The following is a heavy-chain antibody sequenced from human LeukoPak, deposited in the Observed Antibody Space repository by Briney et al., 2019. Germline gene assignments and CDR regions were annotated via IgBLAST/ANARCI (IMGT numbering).Heavy chain of an antibody. CDR2: ISYDGSNK. CDR1: GFTFSSYA. D-gene: IGHD4-23*01. V-gene: IGHV3-30-3*01. J-gene: IGHJ6*02. CDR3: AREVRSGYYYYYGMDV. Sequence: PGRSLRLSCAASGFTFSSYAMHWVRQAPGKGLEWVAVISYDGSNKYYADSVKGRFTISRDNSKNTLYLQMNSLRAEDTAVYYCAREVRSGYYYYYGMDVWGQGTTVTVSS.